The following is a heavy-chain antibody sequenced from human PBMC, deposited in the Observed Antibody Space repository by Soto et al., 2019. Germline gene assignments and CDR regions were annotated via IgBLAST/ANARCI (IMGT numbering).Heavy chain of an antibody. V-gene: IGHV3-30*14. CDR1: GFTFSSYA. J-gene: IGHJ6*02. Sequence: PGGSLRLSCAASGFTFSSYAMHWVRQAPGKGLEWVAVISYDGSNKYYADSVKGRFTISRDNSKNTLFLQMNSLRAEDTAVYYFATSYFGSGTHYYYYYYGMDVWGQGTTVTVSS. CDR3: ATSYFGSGTHYYYYYYGMDV. D-gene: IGHD3-10*01. CDR2: ISYDGSNK.